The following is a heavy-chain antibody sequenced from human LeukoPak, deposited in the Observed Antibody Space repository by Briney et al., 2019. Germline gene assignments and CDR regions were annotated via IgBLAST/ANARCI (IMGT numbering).Heavy chain of an antibody. CDR3: ARGGSGELLYYAFDI. D-gene: IGHD1-26*01. CDR2: IYYSGST. CDR1: GGSISSYY. Sequence: MPSETLSLTCTVSGGSISSYYWSWIRQPPGKGLEWIGYIYYSGSTNYNPSLKSRVTISVDTSKNQFSLKLSSVTAADTAVYYCARGGSGELLYYAFDIWGQGTMVTVSS. J-gene: IGHJ3*02. V-gene: IGHV4-59*01.